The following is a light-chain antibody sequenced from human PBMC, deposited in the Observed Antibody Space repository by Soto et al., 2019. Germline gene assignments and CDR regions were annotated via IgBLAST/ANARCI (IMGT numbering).Light chain of an antibody. V-gene: IGLV2-8*01. CDR2: EVK. CDR3: CSYADDNIFV. CDR1: TSDVGFYNY. Sequence: QSALTQPPSASGSPGQSVTISCTGATSDVGFYNYVSWYQQYPGKAPKLMIFEVKKRHSGVPDRFSGSKSGNTASLTISGLQADDEADYYCCSYADDNIFVFGTGTKVTVL. J-gene: IGLJ1*01.